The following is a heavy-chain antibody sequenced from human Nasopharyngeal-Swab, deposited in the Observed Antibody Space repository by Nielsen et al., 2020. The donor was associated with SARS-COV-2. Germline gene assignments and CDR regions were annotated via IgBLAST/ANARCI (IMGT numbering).Heavy chain of an antibody. CDR2: IETESESGTT. J-gene: IGHJ6*03. CDR3: TTVSITIFGVVVHYYMDV. Sequence: WTRQPPGKGLEWVGRIETESESGTTDYAAPVKGRFTISRDDSKNTVYLQMSSLKTEDTAVYYCTTVSITIFGVVVHYYMDVWGKGTTVTVSS. V-gene: IGHV3-15*04. D-gene: IGHD3-3*01.